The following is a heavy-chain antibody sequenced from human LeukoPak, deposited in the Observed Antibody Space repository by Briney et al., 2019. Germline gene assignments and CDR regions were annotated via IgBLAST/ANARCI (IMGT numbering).Heavy chain of an antibody. D-gene: IGHD1-26*01. Sequence: GGSLRLSCAASGFTFSSYAMSWVRQAPGKGLEWVSAISGSGGSTYYADSVKGRFTISRDNSKNTLYLQMNSLRAEDTAVYYCARGENVMGVLFDSWGQGTLVTVSS. CDR3: ARGENVMGVLFDS. CDR2: ISGSGGST. CDR1: GFTFSSYA. J-gene: IGHJ4*02. V-gene: IGHV3-23*01.